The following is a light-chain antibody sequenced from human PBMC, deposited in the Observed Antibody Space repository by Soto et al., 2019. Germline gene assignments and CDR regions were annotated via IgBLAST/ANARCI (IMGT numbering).Light chain of an antibody. CDR3: RQRRA. V-gene: IGKV3-11*01. CDR2: DAS. CDR1: QSVSSY. Sequence: EIVLTQSPATLSLSPGERATLSCRASQSVSSYLAWYQQKPGQAPRLLIYDASNRATGIPARFSGSGSGTDFTLTISSLEPADVEAYYCRQRRAFGPGTKVDIK. J-gene: IGKJ3*01.